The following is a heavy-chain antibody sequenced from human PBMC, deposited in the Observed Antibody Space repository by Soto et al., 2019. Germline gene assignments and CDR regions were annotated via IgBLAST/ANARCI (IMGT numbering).Heavy chain of an antibody. Sequence: EVQLVESGGGLVQPGGSLRLSCAASGFTFSSYSMNWVRQAPGKGLEWVAFISSSSSNIYYADSVKGRFTISRYNSKNSLYLQMNSLRDEDTAVYYCAQEGYERRLNWFDPWGHGTLVTVSS. CDR1: GFTFSSYS. CDR2: ISSSSSNI. V-gene: IGHV3-48*02. J-gene: IGHJ5*02. CDR3: AQEGYERRLNWFDP. D-gene: IGHD2-2*01.